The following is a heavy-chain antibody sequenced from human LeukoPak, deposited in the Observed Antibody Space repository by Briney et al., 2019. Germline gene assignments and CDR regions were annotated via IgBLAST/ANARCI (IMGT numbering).Heavy chain of an antibody. J-gene: IGHJ4*03. CDR3: ARQSGYFDY. D-gene: IGHD3-3*01. CDR1: GGSISTYY. CDR2: VYYTGST. Sequence: SETLSLTCTDSGGSISTYYWSWIRQPPGKGLEWIGHVYYTGSTTYNPSLTSRVTISVDTSKNHFSLKLTSLTAADTAVYYCARQSGYFDYWGQGTLVTVSS. V-gene: IGHV4-59*08.